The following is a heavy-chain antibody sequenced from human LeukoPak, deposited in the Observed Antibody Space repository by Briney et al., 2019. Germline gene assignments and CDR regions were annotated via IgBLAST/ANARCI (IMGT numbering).Heavy chain of an antibody. CDR2: IWYDGSNK. V-gene: IGHV3-33*01. CDR1: GFTFSSYG. D-gene: IGHD2/OR15-2a*01. J-gene: IGHJ3*01. CDR3: AREVLGTTAFDL. Sequence: PGRSLRLSCAASGFTFSSYGMHWVRQAPGKGLEWVAVIWYDGSNKYYADSVKGRFTISRDNSKNTLYLQMNSLRAEDTAVYYCAREVLGTTAFDLWGQGTMVTVSS.